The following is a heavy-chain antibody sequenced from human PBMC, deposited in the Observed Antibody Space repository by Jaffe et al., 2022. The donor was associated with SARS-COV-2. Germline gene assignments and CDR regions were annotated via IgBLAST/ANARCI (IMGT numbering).Heavy chain of an antibody. CDR3: ARGEDSSGWYRSHFQH. V-gene: IGHV1-46*01. CDR1: GYTFTSYY. J-gene: IGHJ1*01. CDR2: INPSGGST. Sequence: QVQLVQSGAEVKKPGASVKVSCKASGYTFTSYYMHWVRQAPGQGLEWMGIINPSGGSTSYAQKFQGRVTMTRDTSTSTVYMELSSLRSEDTAVYYCARGEDSSGWYRSHFQHWGQGTLVTVSS. D-gene: IGHD6-19*01.